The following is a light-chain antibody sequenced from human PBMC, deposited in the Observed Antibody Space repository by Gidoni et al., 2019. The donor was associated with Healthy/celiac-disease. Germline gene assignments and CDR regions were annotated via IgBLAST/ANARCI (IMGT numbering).Light chain of an antibody. CDR1: QSVSSD. CDR3: QQRSNSLT. V-gene: IGKV3-11*01. J-gene: IGKJ4*01. CDR2: DAS. Sequence: EIVLTQSPATLSLSPGERATLSCRASQSVSSDLAWYQQKPGQAPRLLIYDASNRATGIPARFSGSGSGTDFTLTISSLEPEDFAVYYCQQRSNSLTFXGXTKVEIK.